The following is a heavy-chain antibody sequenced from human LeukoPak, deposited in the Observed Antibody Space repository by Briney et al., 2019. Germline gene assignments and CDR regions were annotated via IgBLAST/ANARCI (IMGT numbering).Heavy chain of an antibody. CDR2: ISGSGGST. CDR1: GFTFSSYA. V-gene: IGHV3-23*01. D-gene: IGHD6-19*01. Sequence: GGSLRLSCAASGFTFSSYAMSWVRQAPGKGLEWVSAISGSGGSTYYADSVKGRFTISRDNSKNTLYLQMNSLRAEDTAVYYCAKDNGYSSILTHFDYWGQGTLVTVSS. CDR3: AKDNGYSSILTHFDY. J-gene: IGHJ4*02.